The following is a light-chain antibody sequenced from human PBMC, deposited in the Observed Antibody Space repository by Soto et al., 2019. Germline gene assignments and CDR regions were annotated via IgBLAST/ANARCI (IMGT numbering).Light chain of an antibody. CDR1: SSDVGGYEY. V-gene: IGLV2-8*01. Sequence: QSVLTQPPSASGSPGQSVTISCTGTSSDVGGYEYVSWYQQHPGKAPKLIIYEVTKRPSGVPDRFSGSKSGNTASLTVSGLQAEGEADYYCSSYAGSHPYVFGTGTKVTVL. CDR3: SSYAGSHPYV. CDR2: EVT. J-gene: IGLJ1*01.